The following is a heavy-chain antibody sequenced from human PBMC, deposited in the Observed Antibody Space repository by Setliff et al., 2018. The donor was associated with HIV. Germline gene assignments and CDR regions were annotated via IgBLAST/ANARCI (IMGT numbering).Heavy chain of an antibody. V-gene: IGHV4-34*01. J-gene: IGHJ6*03. CDR1: GGSFSGYY. D-gene: IGHD3-9*01. CDR2: ISHTGTT. Sequence: PSETLSLTCAVSGGSFSGYYWSWIRQAPGKGLEWIGEISHTGTTNYNPSLRSRLTILADTPKNQFSLKLSSVTAADTAVYYCARHTAVNVSPSGLGYYYIDVWAKGTSVTVSS. CDR3: ARHTAVNVSPSGLGYYYIDV.